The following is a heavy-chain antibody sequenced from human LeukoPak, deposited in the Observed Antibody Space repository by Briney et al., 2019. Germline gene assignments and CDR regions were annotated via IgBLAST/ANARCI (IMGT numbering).Heavy chain of an antibody. J-gene: IGHJ1*01. D-gene: IGHD1-1*01. Sequence: PGGSLRLSCAASGFTFSSYGMHWVRQAPGKGLEWVAVISYDGSNKYYADSVKGRFTISRDNSKNTLYLQMNSLKTEDTAVYYCTRTHGDDRPVYWGQGTLVTVSS. CDR1: GFTFSSYG. CDR3: TRTHGDDRPVY. V-gene: IGHV3-30*03. CDR2: ISYDGSNK.